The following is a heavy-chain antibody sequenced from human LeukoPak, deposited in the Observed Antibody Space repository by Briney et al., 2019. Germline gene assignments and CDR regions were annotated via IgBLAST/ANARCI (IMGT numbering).Heavy chain of an antibody. Sequence: GGSLRLSCAASGFTFSTYWMIWVRQAPGKGLEWVANIKQDGSEKYYVDSVKGRFTISRDNAKNSLYLQMNSLRAEDTAVYYCASGGLGGRYFDWLSDYWGQGTLVTVSS. CDR2: IKQDGSEK. CDR1: GFTFSTYW. CDR3: ASGGLGGRYFDWLSDY. J-gene: IGHJ4*02. D-gene: IGHD3-9*01. V-gene: IGHV3-7*01.